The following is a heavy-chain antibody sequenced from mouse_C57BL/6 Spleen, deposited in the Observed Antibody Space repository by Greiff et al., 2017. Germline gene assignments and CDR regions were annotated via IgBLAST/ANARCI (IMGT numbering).Heavy chain of an antibody. CDR2: IDPETGGT. V-gene: IGHV1-15*01. CDR1: GYTFTDYE. Sequence: QVQLQQSGAELVRPGASVTLSCKASGYTFTDYEMHWVKQTPVHGLEWIGAIDPETGGTAYNQKFKGKAILTADKSSSTAYMELRSLTSEDSAVYYCTRGRGGGFDYWGQGTTLTVSS. J-gene: IGHJ2*01. CDR3: TRGRGGGFDY.